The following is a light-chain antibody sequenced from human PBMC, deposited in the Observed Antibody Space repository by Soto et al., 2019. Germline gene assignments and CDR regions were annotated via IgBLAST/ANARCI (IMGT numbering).Light chain of an antibody. Sequence: QSALTQPASVSGSPGQSITISCTGTSSDVGCDNSVSWYQQHPGKVPKLMIFDVNRRPSGVSDRFSGSTSGNTASLTITGLQAEDEGDYYCCSYTGSSTHVFGSGTKLTVL. CDR2: DVN. CDR1: SSDVGCDNS. V-gene: IGLV2-14*03. J-gene: IGLJ2*01. CDR3: CSYTGSSTHV.